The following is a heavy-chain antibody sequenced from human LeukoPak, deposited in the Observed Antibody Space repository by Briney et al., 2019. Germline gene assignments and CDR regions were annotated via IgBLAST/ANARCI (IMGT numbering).Heavy chain of an antibody. CDR1: GGSISSGDYY. CDR2: IYYNGST. V-gene: IGHV4-30-4*01. CDR3: ARDGPYSSSWFDP. D-gene: IGHD6-13*01. Sequence: SQTLSLTCTVSGGSISSGDYYWSWIRQPPGKGLEWIGYIYYNGSTYYNPSLKSRVTISVDTSKNQFSLKLSSVTAADTAVYYCARDGPYSSSWFDPWGQGTLVTVSS. J-gene: IGHJ5*02.